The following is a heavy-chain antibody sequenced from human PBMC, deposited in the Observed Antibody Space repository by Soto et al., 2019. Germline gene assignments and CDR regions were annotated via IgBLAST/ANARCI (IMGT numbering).Heavy chain of an antibody. CDR2: VHHSWGS. J-gene: IGHJ6*02. CDR1: GGSISSSY. V-gene: IGHV4-59*08. D-gene: IGHD3-10*01. CDR3: ARQGFGPLHGLVDV. Sequence: QVQLQESGPGLVKPSETLSLSCTVSGGSISSSYWSWFRQSPGKRMEWIGYVHHSWGSSYNPSLQSRVAISLDTSKSQFSLNVTSVTATDTAVYYCARQGFGPLHGLVDVWGQGTTVTVSS.